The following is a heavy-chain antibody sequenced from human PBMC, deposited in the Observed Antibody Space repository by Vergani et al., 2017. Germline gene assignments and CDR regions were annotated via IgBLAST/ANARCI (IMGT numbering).Heavy chain of an antibody. CDR1: GGSVSSGSYY. CDR2: IYYSGST. CDR3: ARDIGPFGSSDAFDI. D-gene: IGHD1-26*01. Sequence: QVQLQESGPGLVKPSETLSLTCTVSGGSVSSGSYYWSWIRQPPGKGLEWLGYIYYSGSTNYNPSLKSRVTISVDTSKNQFSLKLSSVTAADTAVYYCARDIGPFGSSDAFDIWGQGTMVTVSS. V-gene: IGHV4-61*01. J-gene: IGHJ3*02.